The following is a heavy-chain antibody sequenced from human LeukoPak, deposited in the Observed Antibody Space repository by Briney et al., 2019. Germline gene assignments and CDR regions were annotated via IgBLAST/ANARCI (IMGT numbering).Heavy chain of an antibody. CDR2: IYTSGST. V-gene: IGHV4-4*09. CDR1: GGSISSYY. CDR3: ARFRVPGGVMDV. D-gene: IGHD3-10*01. Sequence: SETLSLTCTVSGGSISSYYWSWIRQPPGKGLEWIGYIYTSGSTNYNPSLKSRVTISVDTSKNQFSLKLSSVTAADTAVYYCARFRVPGGVMDVWGKGTTVTVSS. J-gene: IGHJ6*03.